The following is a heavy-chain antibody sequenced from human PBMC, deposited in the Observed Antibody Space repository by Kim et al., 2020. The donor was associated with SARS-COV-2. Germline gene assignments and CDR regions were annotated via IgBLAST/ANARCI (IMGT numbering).Heavy chain of an antibody. J-gene: IGHJ4*02. CDR1: GFTFSSYA. D-gene: IGHD6-13*01. V-gene: IGHV3-23*01. Sequence: GGSLRLSCAASGFTFSSYAMSWVRQAPGKGLEWVSAISGSGGSTDYADSVKGRFTISRDNSKNTLYLQMNSLRAEDTAVYYCAKAMAGIASAPVFDYWGQGTLVTVSS. CDR3: AKAMAGIASAPVFDY. CDR2: ISGSGGST.